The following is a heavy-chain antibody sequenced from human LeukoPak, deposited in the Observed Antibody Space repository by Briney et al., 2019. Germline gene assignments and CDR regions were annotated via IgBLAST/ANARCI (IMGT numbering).Heavy chain of an antibody. V-gene: IGHV3-30*04. CDR2: ISYDGSNK. D-gene: IGHD6-19*01. CDR3: ARSPHIGGWYYQVDY. J-gene: IGHJ4*02. Sequence: GSLRLSCAASGFTFSSYAMHWVRQAPGKGLEWVAVISYDGSNKYYADSVKGRFTISRDNFKNTPYLQMNTLRAEDTAVYYCARSPHIGGWYYQVDYWGQGTLVTVSS. CDR1: GFTFSSYA.